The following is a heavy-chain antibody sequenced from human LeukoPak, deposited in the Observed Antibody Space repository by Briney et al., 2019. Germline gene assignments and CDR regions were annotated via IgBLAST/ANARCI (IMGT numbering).Heavy chain of an antibody. CDR1: GYTFTSYD. D-gene: IGHD3-16*02. CDR2: MNPNSGNT. CDR3: ARGRLLRLGQLSFCAPFAYRRRAAHPGDP. J-gene: IGHJ5*02. Sequence: GASVKVSCKASGYTFTSYDINWVRQATGQGREWMGWMNPNSGNTGYAQKFQGRVTMTRNTSISTAYMELSSLRSEDTAVYYCARGRLLRLGQLSFCAPFAYRRRAAHPGDP. V-gene: IGHV1-8*01.